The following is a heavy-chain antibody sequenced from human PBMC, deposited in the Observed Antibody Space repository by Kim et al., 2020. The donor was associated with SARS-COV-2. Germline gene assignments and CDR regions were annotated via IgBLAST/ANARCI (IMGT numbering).Heavy chain of an antibody. V-gene: IGHV3-15*01. CDR3: TRSSYCTRTACRIRVMDV. J-gene: IGHJ6*02. Sequence: VKDRYTISRDDSKNSLYLQMNSLKSEDTAVFYCTRSSYCTRTACRIRVMDVWGQGTTVTVSS. D-gene: IGHD2-8*01.